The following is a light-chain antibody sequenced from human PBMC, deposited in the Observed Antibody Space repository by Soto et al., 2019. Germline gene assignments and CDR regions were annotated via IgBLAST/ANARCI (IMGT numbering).Light chain of an antibody. Sequence: EIVLTQSPATLYFSPGERATLSCRASQSINSYLAWYQQKPGQAPRLLIFDASNRATGIPARFPGSVSGTDFTDFTLTITTLEPEDFAVYYCQQRSNWPYTFGQGTKLEIK. CDR3: QQRSNWPYT. J-gene: IGKJ2*01. CDR1: QSINSY. CDR2: DAS. V-gene: IGKV3-11*01.